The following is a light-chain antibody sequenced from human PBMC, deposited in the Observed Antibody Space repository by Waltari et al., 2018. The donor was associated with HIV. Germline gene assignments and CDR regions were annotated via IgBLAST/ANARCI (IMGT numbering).Light chain of an antibody. CDR2: DVS. Sequence: QSALTQPASVSGSPGQSITISCTGTSSDVGGYNYVPWYQQHPGKAPKLMIYDVSNRTSGVSNRFSGSKSGNTASLTISGLQAEDEADYYCSSYTSSSSYVFGTGTKVTVL. CDR1: SSDVGGYNY. V-gene: IGLV2-14*01. J-gene: IGLJ1*01. CDR3: SSYTSSSSYV.